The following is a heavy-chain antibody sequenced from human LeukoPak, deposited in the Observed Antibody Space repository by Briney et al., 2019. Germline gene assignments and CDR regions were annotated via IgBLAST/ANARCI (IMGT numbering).Heavy chain of an antibody. D-gene: IGHD3-22*01. Sequence: PGGSLRLSCAASGFTFSSYEMNWVRQAPGKGLEWVSYISSSGSTIYYADSVKGRFTISRDNAKNSLYLQMNSLRAEDTAVYYCAREEEWLFGAFDIWGQGTMVTVSS. CDR1: GFTFSSYE. V-gene: IGHV3-48*03. CDR3: AREEEWLFGAFDI. CDR2: ISSSGSTI. J-gene: IGHJ3*02.